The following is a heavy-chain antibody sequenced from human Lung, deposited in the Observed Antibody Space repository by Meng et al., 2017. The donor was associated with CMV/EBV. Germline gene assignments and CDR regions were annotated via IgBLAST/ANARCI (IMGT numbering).Heavy chain of an antibody. CDR3: ARDLTYCSGGSCYPTTIDY. J-gene: IGHJ4*02. Sequence: LLVQCGGVVKKPRASVTVSRKASGYTFTNYGIPWVRQAPGQGLEWMGWISAYNGNTNYAQKLQGKVTMTTDTSTSTAYMELRSLRSDDTAVYYCARDLTYCSGGSCYPTTIDYWGQGTLVTVSS. CDR2: ISAYNGNT. V-gene: IGHV1-18*01. D-gene: IGHD2-15*01. CDR1: GYTFTNYG.